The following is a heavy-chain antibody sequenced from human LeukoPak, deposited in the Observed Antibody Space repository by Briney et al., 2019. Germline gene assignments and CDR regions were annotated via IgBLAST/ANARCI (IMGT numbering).Heavy chain of an antibody. J-gene: IGHJ4*02. CDR3: AKDFIGPITMVRGVILSY. CDR2: ISGSGGST. Sequence: GGSLRLSCAASGFTFSSYAMSWVRQAPGKGLEWVSAISGSGGSTYYADSVKGRFTISRDNSKNTLHLQMNSLRAEDTAVYYCAKDFIGPITMVRGVILSYWGQGTLVTVSS. D-gene: IGHD3-10*01. V-gene: IGHV3-23*01. CDR1: GFTFSSYA.